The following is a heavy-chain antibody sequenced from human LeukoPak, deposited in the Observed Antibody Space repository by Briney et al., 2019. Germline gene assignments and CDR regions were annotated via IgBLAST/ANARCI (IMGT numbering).Heavy chain of an antibody. CDR2: INHSGST. D-gene: IGHD5-12*01. CDR3: ARGVSRYSNN. V-gene: IGHV4-34*01. Sequence: SETLSLTCAVYGGSFSGYYWSWSRPPPGKGLEWSGEINHSGSTNYNTSLESRVTISVDTSKDQVSLKLSSVTAADTAVYYCARGVSRYSNNWGQGTLVTVSS. CDR1: GGSFSGYY. J-gene: IGHJ4*02.